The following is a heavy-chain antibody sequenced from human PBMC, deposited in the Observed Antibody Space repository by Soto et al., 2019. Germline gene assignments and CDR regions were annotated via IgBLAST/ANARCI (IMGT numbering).Heavy chain of an antibody. D-gene: IGHD1-26*01. Sequence: EVQLVESGGGLVQPGGSLRLSCAASGFTVSSSNMRWVRQAPEKGLEWVSLIYSGGSTYYADSVKGRFTISRDNSKNTLFLQMNSVRADDTAMYYCARESSSGNSYFDYWGRGTLVAVS. CDR3: ARESSSGNSYFDY. V-gene: IGHV3-66*01. CDR2: IYSGGST. J-gene: IGHJ4*02. CDR1: GFTVSSSN.